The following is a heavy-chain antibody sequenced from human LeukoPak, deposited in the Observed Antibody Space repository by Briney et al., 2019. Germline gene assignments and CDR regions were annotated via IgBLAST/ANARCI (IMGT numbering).Heavy chain of an antibody. J-gene: IGHJ5*02. CDR2: FDPEDGET. V-gene: IGHV1-24*01. CDR1: GYTFTSYY. Sequence: ASVKVSCKASGYTFTSYYMHWVRQAPGKGLEWMGGFDPEDGETIYAQKFQGRVTMTEDTSTDTAYMELSSLRSEDTAVYYCATQRITMVRGVTYNWFDPWGQGTLVTVSS. D-gene: IGHD3-10*01. CDR3: ATQRITMVRGVTYNWFDP.